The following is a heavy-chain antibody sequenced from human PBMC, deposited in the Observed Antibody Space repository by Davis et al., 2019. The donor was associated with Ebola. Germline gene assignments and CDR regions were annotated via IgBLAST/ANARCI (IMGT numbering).Heavy chain of an antibody. J-gene: IGHJ3*02. D-gene: IGHD4-23*01. CDR3: ARLGYGGNSGAFDI. Sequence: MPSETLSLTCTVSGGFISAYYWNWIRLTPGKGLEWIGRVYYSGSTDYNPSLKSRVTISVDTSKNQFSLKLSSVTAADTAVYYCARLGYGGNSGAFDIWGQGTMVTVSS. CDR1: GGFISAYY. CDR2: VYYSGST. V-gene: IGHV4-59*08.